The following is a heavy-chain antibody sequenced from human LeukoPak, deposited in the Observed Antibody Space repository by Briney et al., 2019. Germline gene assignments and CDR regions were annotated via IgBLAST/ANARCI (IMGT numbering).Heavy chain of an antibody. D-gene: IGHD2-2*01. Sequence: PGGSLRLSCAASGFTFSSYEMNWVRQAPGKGLEWASYIGSSGSTIYYADSVKGRFTISRDNAKNSLYLQMNSLRAEDTAVYYCAREPTGVVPAASPPYYFDYWGQGTLVTVSS. CDR2: IGSSGSTI. J-gene: IGHJ4*02. V-gene: IGHV3-48*03. CDR3: AREPTGVVPAASPPYYFDY. CDR1: GFTFSSYE.